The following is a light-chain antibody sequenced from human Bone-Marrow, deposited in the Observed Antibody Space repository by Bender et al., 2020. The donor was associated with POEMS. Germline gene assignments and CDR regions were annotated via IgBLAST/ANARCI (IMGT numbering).Light chain of an antibody. J-gene: IGLJ2*01. Sequence: QSALTQPPSASGSPGQSVTISCAGTNGDIGTYDYVSWYQQHPGKAPQLIIYEVTKRPSGVPDRFSGSKSGNTASLTVSGLQAEDESDFYCTSYAGNNNLVFGGGTKLTVL. CDR1: NGDIGTYDY. V-gene: IGLV2-8*01. CDR3: TSYAGNNNLV. CDR2: EVT.